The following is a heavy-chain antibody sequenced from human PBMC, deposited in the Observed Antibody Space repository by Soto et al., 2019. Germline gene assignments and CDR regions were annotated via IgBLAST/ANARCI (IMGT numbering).Heavy chain of an antibody. Sequence: EVQLVESGGGLVKPGGSLRLSCAASGFTFSNAWMSWVRQAPGKGLEWVGRIKSKTDGGTTDYAAPVKGRFTISRDDSKNTLYLQMNSLKTEDTAVYYCTTGLVVTVLYYYYGMDVWGQGTTVTVSS. J-gene: IGHJ6*02. CDR2: IKSKTDGGTT. CDR1: GFTFSNAW. D-gene: IGHD2-21*02. CDR3: TTGLVVTVLYYYYGMDV. V-gene: IGHV3-15*01.